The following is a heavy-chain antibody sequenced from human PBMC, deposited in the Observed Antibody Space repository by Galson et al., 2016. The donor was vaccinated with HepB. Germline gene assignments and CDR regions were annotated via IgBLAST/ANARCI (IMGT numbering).Heavy chain of an antibody. CDR3: ARVWMLGRGLNL. Sequence: SLRLSCAASGFSFDSYYMHWVRQAPGRGLVSVSRTSADGSYTYYADSVRGRFTVSRDNAKNTLYLQLSGLRAEDTAVYYCARVWMLGRGLNLWGQGTAVTVSS. J-gene: IGHJ6*01. CDR2: TSADGSYT. V-gene: IGHV3-74*01. CDR1: GFSFDSYY. D-gene: IGHD3-3*01.